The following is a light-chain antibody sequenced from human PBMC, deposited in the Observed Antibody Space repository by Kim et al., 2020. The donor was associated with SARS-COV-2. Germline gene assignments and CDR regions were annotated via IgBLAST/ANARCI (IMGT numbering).Light chain of an antibody. CDR3: SSYTTRSALV. J-gene: IGLJ3*02. CDR2: HVT. CDR1: SSDVGGYTY. V-gene: IGLV2-14*03. Sequence: QSALTQPASVSGSPGQSITISCTGTSSDVGGYTYVSWYQQHPGKAQTLIIFHVTNRPAGVSNRFSGSKAGNTASLTISGLQAEDEADYYCSSYTTRSALVFGGGTQLTVL.